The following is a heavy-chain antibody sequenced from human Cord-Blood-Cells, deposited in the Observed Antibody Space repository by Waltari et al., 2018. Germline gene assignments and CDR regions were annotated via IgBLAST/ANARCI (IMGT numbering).Heavy chain of an antibody. CDR2: MSAYKGNT. Sequence: QVQLVQSGAEVKKPGASVKVSCKASGYTFTSYGISWGRQAPGQGLEWMGWMSAYKGNTNYAQKLPGRVTMTTDTSTSTAYMELRSLRSDDTAVYYCARAGYSSSRGWFDPWGQGTLVTVSS. CDR1: GYTFTSYG. J-gene: IGHJ5*02. CDR3: ARAGYSSSRGWFDP. D-gene: IGHD6-13*01. V-gene: IGHV1-18*01.